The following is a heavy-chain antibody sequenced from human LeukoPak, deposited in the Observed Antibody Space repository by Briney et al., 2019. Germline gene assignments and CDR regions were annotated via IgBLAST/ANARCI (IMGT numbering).Heavy chain of an antibody. Sequence: GGSLRLSCAASGFTFSSYGMHWVRQAPGKGLEWVAVIWYDGSNKFYADSVKGRFTISRDNSKNTLYLQMNSLRAEDTAVYYCARDRAATDLDYWGQGTLVTVSS. CDR3: ARDRAATDLDY. D-gene: IGHD6-13*01. V-gene: IGHV3-33*01. CDR1: GFTFSSYG. J-gene: IGHJ4*02. CDR2: IWYDGSNK.